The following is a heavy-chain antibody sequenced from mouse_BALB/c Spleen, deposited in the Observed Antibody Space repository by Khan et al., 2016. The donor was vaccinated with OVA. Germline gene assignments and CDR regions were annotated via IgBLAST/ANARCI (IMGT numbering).Heavy chain of an antibody. J-gene: IGHJ2*01. Sequence: EVQLQESGPGLVKPSQSLSLTCTVTGYSITSGYAWNWIRQFPGNKLEWMGYISYSGVTSYTPSLTSRISITRDTSKNQFFLLLNSVTTEDTATYYCARGNYYGYYFDYWGQGTTLTVSS. CDR3: ARGNYYGYYFDY. D-gene: IGHD1-1*01. V-gene: IGHV3-2*02. CDR1: GYSITSGYA. CDR2: ISYSGVT.